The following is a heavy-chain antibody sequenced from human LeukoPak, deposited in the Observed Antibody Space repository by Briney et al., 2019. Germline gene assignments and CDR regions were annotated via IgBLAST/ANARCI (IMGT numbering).Heavy chain of an antibody. J-gene: IGHJ5*02. Sequence: SETLSLTCAVYGGPFSGYYWSWIRQPPGKGLECIWEINHSGSTNYNPSLKSRVTISVDTSKNQFSLKLSSVTAADTAVYYCARQDGSGSYWFDPWGQGTLVTVSS. CDR1: GGPFSGYY. D-gene: IGHD3-10*01. CDR3: ARQDGSGSYWFDP. CDR2: INHSGST. V-gene: IGHV4-34*01.